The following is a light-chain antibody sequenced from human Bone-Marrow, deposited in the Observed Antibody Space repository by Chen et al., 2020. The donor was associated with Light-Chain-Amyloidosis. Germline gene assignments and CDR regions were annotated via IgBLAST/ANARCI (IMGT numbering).Light chain of an antibody. CDR2: VSS. J-gene: IGKJ4*01. CDR1: QTIRSNY. Sequence: EIVLTQTPGTLSLSPGEGANLSCRASQTIRSNYLTWYQQKFGQAPRLLIYVSSSSATGIPDRVTGSGSGTDFTLTINRLEPEDFAKYYCQQYGTSPLTFGGGTKVEIK. V-gene: IGKV3-20*01. CDR3: QQYGTSPLT.